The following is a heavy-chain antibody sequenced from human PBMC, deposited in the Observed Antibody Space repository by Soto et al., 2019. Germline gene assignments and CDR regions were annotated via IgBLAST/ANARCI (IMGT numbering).Heavy chain of an antibody. D-gene: IGHD3-22*01. Sequence: GGSLRLSCAASGFTFSNYWMTWVRQAPGKGLEWVANIIQDGSDKSYVDSVKGRFTISRDNAKSSLYLQMNSLRAEDTAVYYCARQSYYFYQVWGQGTLVTVSS. V-gene: IGHV3-7*01. CDR1: GFTFSNYW. CDR2: IIQDGSDK. CDR3: ARQSYYFYQV. J-gene: IGHJ1*01.